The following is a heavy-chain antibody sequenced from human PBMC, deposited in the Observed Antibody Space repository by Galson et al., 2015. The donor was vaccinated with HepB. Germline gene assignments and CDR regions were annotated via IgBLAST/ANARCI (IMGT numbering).Heavy chain of an antibody. V-gene: IGHV4-4*02. D-gene: IGHD3-10*01. Sequence: SLTCAVSGDSISNDRWWSWVRQPPGEGLEWIGEAYHSGGTNYRPSLKSRVTISVDKSKNQFSLKLTSVTAADTAVYYCARAKEGRGYFDYWGQGTQVTVSS. CDR2: AYHSGGT. CDR1: GDSISNDRW. CDR3: ARAKEGRGYFDY. J-gene: IGHJ4*02.